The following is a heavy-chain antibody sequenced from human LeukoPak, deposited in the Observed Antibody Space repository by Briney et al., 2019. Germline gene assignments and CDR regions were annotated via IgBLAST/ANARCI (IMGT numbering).Heavy chain of an antibody. CDR3: ARRQQLVPFDY. V-gene: IGHV4-34*01. CDR2: INQSGST. J-gene: IGHJ4*02. CDR1: GGSFSGYY. D-gene: IGHD6-13*01. Sequence: SETLSLTCAVYGGSFSGYYWSWIRQPPGKGLEWIGEINQSGSTNYNPSLKSRVTISVDTSKNQFSLKLSSVTAADTAVYYCARRQQLVPFDYWGQGTLVTVS.